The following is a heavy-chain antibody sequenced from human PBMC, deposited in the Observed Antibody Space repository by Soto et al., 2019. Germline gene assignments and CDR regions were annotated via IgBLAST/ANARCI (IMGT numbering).Heavy chain of an antibody. CDR1: GGSISSYY. V-gene: IGHV4-59*01. J-gene: IGHJ5*02. CDR3: ARGGPSSKWLDP. Sequence: SETLSLTCTFSGGSISSYYWSLIRQPPGKGLEWIGYVYNSGSTNYNPSLKSRVTISIDTSKNQFSLKLTSLTATDTAVYYCARGGPSSKWLDPWGQGTLVTVSS. CDR2: VYNSGST.